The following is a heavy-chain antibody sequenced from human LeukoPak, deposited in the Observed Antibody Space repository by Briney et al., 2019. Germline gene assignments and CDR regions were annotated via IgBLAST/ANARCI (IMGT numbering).Heavy chain of an antibody. CDR1: GYTFTSYY. J-gene: IGHJ5*02. D-gene: IGHD3-9*01. CDR3: ARDRRVLRYFDWLSPNWFDP. Sequence: AASVKVSCKASGYTFTSYYMHWVRQAPGQGLEWMGIINPSVGSTSYAQKFQGRVTMTRDTSTSTVYMELSSLRSEDTAVYYCARDRRVLRYFDWLSPNWFDPWGQGTLVTVSS. CDR2: INPSVGST. V-gene: IGHV1-46*01.